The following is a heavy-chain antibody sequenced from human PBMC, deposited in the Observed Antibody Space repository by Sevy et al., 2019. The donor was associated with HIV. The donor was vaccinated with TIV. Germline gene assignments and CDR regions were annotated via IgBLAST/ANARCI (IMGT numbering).Heavy chain of an antibody. CDR3: ATHAGIAAAGRGFDY. D-gene: IGHD6-13*01. CDR1: GFTFSDHY. Sequence: GGSLRLSCAASGFTFSDHYMERVRQAPGKGLEWVGRIRNKADSYTTEYAAFVEGRFTISRDDSKNSLYLLMNSLKTEGTAVYYCATHAGIAAAGRGFDYWGQGTLVTVSS. V-gene: IGHV3-72*01. CDR2: IRNKADSYTT. J-gene: IGHJ4*02.